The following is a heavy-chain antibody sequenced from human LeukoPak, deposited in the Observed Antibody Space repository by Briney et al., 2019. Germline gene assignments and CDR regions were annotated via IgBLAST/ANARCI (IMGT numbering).Heavy chain of an antibody. CDR1: GGSISSYY. J-gene: IGHJ3*02. CDR2: IYYSGST. CDR3: ARSAPTDYYDSSGYYSCAFDI. D-gene: IGHD3-22*01. Sequence: SETLSLTCTVSGGSISSYYWSWIRQPPGKGLEWIGYIYYSGSTNYNPSLKSRVTISVDTSKNQFSLKLSSVTAADTAVYYCARSAPTDYYDSSGYYSCAFDIWGQGTMVTVSS. V-gene: IGHV4-59*01.